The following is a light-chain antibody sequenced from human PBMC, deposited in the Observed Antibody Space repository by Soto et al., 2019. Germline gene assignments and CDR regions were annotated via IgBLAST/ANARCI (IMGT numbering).Light chain of an antibody. Sequence: QSALTQPPSASGAPGQSVTISCTGTSSDVGGYNYVSWYQQHPGKAPKLMIYEVSKRPSVVPDRLSGSKSGNTACLTDSGLQAEDQADYYFSSYAGSNNVVFGGGTKLNVL. J-gene: IGLJ2*01. CDR2: EVS. V-gene: IGLV2-8*01. CDR1: SSDVGGYNY. CDR3: SSYAGSNNVV.